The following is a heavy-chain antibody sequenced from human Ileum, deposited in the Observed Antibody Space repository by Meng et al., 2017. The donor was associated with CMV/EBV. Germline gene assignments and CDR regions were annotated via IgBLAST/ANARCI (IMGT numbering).Heavy chain of an antibody. CDR1: GGSISSGDYY. J-gene: IGHJ4*02. CDR2: IYYSGST. V-gene: IGHV4-30-4*08. D-gene: IGHD1-7*01. CDR3: ARQEELWGYFDY. Sequence: QGQRQESGPGLVKPSQTLSLTCTVSGGSISSGDYYWNWIRQPPGKGLEWIGYIYYSGSTYFNPSLKSRVTISVDTSKNQFSLKLNSVTAADTAVYYCARQEELWGYFDYWGQGTLVTVSS.